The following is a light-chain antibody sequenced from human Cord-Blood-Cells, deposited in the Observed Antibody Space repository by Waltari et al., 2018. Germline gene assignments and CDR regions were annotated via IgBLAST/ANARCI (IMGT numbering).Light chain of an antibody. CDR1: QSVSSY. V-gene: IGKV3-11*01. J-gene: IGKJ5*01. CDR2: DAS. Sequence: EIVLTQSPATLSLSPGERATLSCRASQSVSSYLAWYQQKPGQAPRLLIYDASNRATGIPARFSGSGSGTDFTLTSSSLEPEEFAVYYCQQRSNWPPSTFGQGTRLEIK. CDR3: QQRSNWPPST.